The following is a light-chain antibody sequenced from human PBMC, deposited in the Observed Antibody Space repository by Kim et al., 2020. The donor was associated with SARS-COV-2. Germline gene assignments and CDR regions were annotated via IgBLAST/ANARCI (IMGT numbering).Light chain of an antibody. V-gene: IGKV3-15*01. CDR3: QQYNNWPLT. Sequence: SVPPGERATLSCRASQSVGSRLAWYQQKPGQAPRLLIYDASTRATGIPVRFSGSGSGTEFTLTISSLQSEDFAVYYCQQYNNWPLTFGGGTKLEI. CDR1: QSVGSR. J-gene: IGKJ4*01. CDR2: DAS.